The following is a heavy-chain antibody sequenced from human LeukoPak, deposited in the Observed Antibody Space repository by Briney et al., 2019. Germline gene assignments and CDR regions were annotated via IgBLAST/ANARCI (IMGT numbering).Heavy chain of an antibody. D-gene: IGHD3-3*01. V-gene: IGHV1-69*05. Sequence: VASVKVSCKASGGTFSSYAISWVRQAPGQGLEWVGGIIPIFGTANYAQKFQGRVTITTDESTSTAYMELSSLRSEDTAVYYCARAEFWSGYYSHFDIWGQGTMVTVSS. CDR3: ARAEFWSGYYSHFDI. CDR2: IIPIFGTA. CDR1: GGTFSSYA. J-gene: IGHJ3*02.